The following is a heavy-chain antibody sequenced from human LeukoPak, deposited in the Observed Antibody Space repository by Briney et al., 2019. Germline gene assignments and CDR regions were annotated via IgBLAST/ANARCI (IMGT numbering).Heavy chain of an antibody. J-gene: IGHJ4*02. CDR2: LFDTRKT. V-gene: IGHV4-4*07. Sequence: PSETLSLTCTVSGGSISSYYWSWIRQPAGKGLEWVGRLFDTRKTYYNPSLTNRVTMSIDMSRNQFSLRMTSVTAADTAVYYCARGFQGVYDYWGQGALVIVSS. CDR3: ARGFQGVYDY. D-gene: IGHD2-21*01. CDR1: GGSISSYY.